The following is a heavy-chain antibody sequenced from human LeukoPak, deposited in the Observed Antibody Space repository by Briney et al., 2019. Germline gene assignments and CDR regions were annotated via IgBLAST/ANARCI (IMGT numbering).Heavy chain of an antibody. J-gene: IGHJ6*03. CDR1: GYSFTXYW. Sequence: GEXXKISCKGSGYSFTXYWIGWVXQLPGKGLEWMGIIYPGDSDTRYSPSFQGQVTISADKSISTAYLQWSSLEASDTAMYYCARSTVTTIMDVWGKGTTVTVSS. V-gene: IGHV5-51*01. D-gene: IGHD4-11*01. CDR3: ARSTVTTIMDV. CDR2: IYPGDSDT.